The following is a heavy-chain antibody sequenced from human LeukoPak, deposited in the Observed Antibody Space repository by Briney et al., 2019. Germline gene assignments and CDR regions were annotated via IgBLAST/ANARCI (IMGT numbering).Heavy chain of an antibody. CDR2: IISSSSYI. CDR3: ASSPHPRIAARVGWFDP. D-gene: IGHD6-13*01. V-gene: IGHV3-21*01. Sequence: GGSLRLSCAAPGFTFSSYSMNWVRQAPGKGLEWVSSIISSSSYIYYADSVKGRFTISRDNAKNSLYLQMNSLRAEDTTVYYCASSPHPRIAARVGWFDPWGQGTLVTVSS. CDR1: GFTFSSYS. J-gene: IGHJ5*02.